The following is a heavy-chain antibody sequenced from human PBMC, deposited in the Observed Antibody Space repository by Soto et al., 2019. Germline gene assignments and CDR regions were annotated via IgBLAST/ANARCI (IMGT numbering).Heavy chain of an antibody. D-gene: IGHD6-13*01. CDR2: IIACSGNT. CDR1: GFTFTSSA. Sequence: GASVKVSCTASGFTFTSSAMQWVRQARGQGLEWMGWIIACSGNTNYAQRLQGRVTMTTDTSTSTAYMELRSLRSDDTAVYYCARGRAAGNYYYYGMDVWGQGTTVTVSS. J-gene: IGHJ6*02. CDR3: ARGRAAGNYYYYGMDV. V-gene: IGHV1-18*01.